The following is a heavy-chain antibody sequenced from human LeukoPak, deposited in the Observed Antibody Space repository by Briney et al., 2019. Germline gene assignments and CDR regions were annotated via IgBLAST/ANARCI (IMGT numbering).Heavy chain of an antibody. V-gene: IGHV3-74*01. CDR2: INPGGSST. CDR1: GFTFSNYW. CDR3: AAGYSSSWYKTYNWFDP. Sequence: GGSLRLSCAASGFTFSNYWLHWVRQVPGKGLVWVSRINPGGSSTTYADSVKGRFTISRDNSKNTLYLQMNSLRAEDTAVYYCAAGYSSSWYKTYNWFDPWGQGTLVTVSS. D-gene: IGHD6-13*01. J-gene: IGHJ5*02.